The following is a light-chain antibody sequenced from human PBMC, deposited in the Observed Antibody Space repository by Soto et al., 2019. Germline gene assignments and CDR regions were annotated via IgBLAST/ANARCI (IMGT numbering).Light chain of an antibody. J-gene: IGKJ4*01. V-gene: IGKV1-39*01. Sequence: DIQMTQSPSSLSASVGDRVTITCRASQSISSYLNWHQQKPGKAPNLLIYAASTLQSGVPSRFSGSGSGTDFPLTISSLQPEDFATYYCQQSYSSPLTFGGGTKVEI. CDR1: QSISSY. CDR3: QQSYSSPLT. CDR2: AAS.